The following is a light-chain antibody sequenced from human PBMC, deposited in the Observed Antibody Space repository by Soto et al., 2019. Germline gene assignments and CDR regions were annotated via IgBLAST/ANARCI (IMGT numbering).Light chain of an antibody. Sequence: EIVMTQSPATLSVSPGERATLSCRASQSVNNNLAWYQQKPGQAPRLLIYGASTRATGIPARFSGSGSGTEFILTISSLQSEDFAVYYCQQYNNWPPWTFGQGTNVETK. CDR2: GAS. V-gene: IGKV3-15*01. CDR1: QSVNNN. CDR3: QQYNNWPPWT. J-gene: IGKJ1*01.